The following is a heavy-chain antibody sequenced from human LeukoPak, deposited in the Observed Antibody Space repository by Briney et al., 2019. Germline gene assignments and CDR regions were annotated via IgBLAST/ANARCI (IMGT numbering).Heavy chain of an antibody. CDR2: IIPIFGTA. D-gene: IGHD3-10*01. CDR3: AKCGDTMVRGVFDY. V-gene: IGHV1-69*05. J-gene: IGHJ4*02. Sequence: ASVKVSCKASGGTFSSYAISWVRQAPGQGLEWMGGIIPIFGTANYAQKFQGRVTITTDESTSTAYMELNSLRAEDTAVYYCAKCGDTMVRGVFDYWGQGTLVTVSS. CDR1: GGTFSSYA.